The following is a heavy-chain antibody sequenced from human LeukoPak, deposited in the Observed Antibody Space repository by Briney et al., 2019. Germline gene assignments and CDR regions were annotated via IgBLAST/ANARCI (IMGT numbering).Heavy chain of an antibody. D-gene: IGHD3-3*01. CDR3: ARGPTIVGVVTTTDY. CDR2: ISVSNGNT. J-gene: IGHJ4*02. Sequence: ASVKVSCKASGYTFTSYGISWVRQAPGQGLEWMGWISVSNGNTDYEQKFQGRVTMTTDTSTSTAYMELRSLRSDDTAVYYCARGPTIVGVVTTTDYWGQGTLVTVSS. V-gene: IGHV1-18*01. CDR1: GYTFTSYG.